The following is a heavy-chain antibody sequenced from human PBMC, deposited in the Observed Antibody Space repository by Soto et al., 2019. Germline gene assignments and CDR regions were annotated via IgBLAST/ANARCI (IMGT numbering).Heavy chain of an antibody. CDR2: IKEDGSEK. J-gene: IGHJ4*02. D-gene: IGHD2-15*01. Sequence: EVQLMESGGGLVQPGGSLRLSCAASGFTLSYYWMSWVRQAPGKGLEWVANIKEDGSEKYYVDSVKGRFTISRDNAQNSVFLQMNSLRVEDTAIYYCARDCSGGSCQYWGQGTLVTVPS. CDR1: GFTLSYYW. CDR3: ARDCSGGSCQY. V-gene: IGHV3-7*01.